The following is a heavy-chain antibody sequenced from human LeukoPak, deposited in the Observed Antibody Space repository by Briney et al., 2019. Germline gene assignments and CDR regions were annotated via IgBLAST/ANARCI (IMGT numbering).Heavy chain of an antibody. D-gene: IGHD6-25*01. Sequence: VQPGGSLRLSCAASGFTFNSYPMHWGRQAPGKGLELLSAISSDGGTTYYADSVKGRFTISRDNSKNTVYLQMGSLRTEDMAMYYCARGPLSYTSEWPWDFDYWGQGTLVTVSS. CDR1: GFTFNSYP. J-gene: IGHJ4*02. CDR3: ARGPLSYTSEWPWDFDY. CDR2: ISSDGGTT. V-gene: IGHV3-64*02.